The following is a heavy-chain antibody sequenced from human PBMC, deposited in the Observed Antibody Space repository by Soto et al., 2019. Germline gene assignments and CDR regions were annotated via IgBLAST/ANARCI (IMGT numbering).Heavy chain of an antibody. CDR3: ARGEVVALGY. D-gene: IGHD2-15*01. CDR1: GGSISSGGYS. CDR2: IYHSGST. Sequence: QLQLQESGSGLVKPSQTLSLTCAVSGGSISSGGYSWSWIRQPPGKGLEWIGYIYHSGSTYYNPSLXSXVXIXXDKSKNQFSLKLSSVTAADTAVYYCARGEVVALGYWGQGTLVTVSS. J-gene: IGHJ4*02. V-gene: IGHV4-30-2*01.